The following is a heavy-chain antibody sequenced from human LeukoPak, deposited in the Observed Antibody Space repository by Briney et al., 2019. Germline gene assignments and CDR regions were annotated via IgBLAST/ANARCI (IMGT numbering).Heavy chain of an antibody. V-gene: IGHV3-73*01. J-gene: IGHJ4*02. CDR1: GFTFSSYG. CDR3: TRHGGYSYGNDY. Sequence: GGSLRLSCAASGFTFSSYGMHWVRQASGKVLEWVGRIRSKANSYATAYAASVKGRFTISRDDSKNTAYLQMNSLKTKDTAVYYCTRHGGYSYGNDYWGQGTLVTVSS. D-gene: IGHD5-18*01. CDR2: IRSKANSYAT.